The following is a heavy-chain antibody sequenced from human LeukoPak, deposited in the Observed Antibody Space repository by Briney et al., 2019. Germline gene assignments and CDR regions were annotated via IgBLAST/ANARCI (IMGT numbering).Heavy chain of an antibody. CDR3: ARIAGDAFDI. CDR2: ISGSGGST. J-gene: IGHJ3*02. D-gene: IGHD2-21*01. V-gene: IGHV3-23*01. Sequence: GGSLRLSCAASGFTFSDYYMSWIRRAPGKGLEWVSAISGSGGSTYYADSVKGRFTISRDNSKNTLYLQMNSLRAEDTAVYYCARIAGDAFDIWGQGTMVTVSS. CDR1: GFTFSDYY.